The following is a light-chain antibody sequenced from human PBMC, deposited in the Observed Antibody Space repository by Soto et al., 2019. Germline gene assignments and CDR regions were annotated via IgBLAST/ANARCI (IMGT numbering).Light chain of an antibody. Sequence: QAVVTQPPSMSAAPGQTVTITCSGSSSNVGNNFVSWYQQLPGTAPKLLIFDNSQRPSGIPDRFFGSKSGTSATLAITGPQTGDEAVYYCGTWDTKLNAVVFGGGTKLTVL. J-gene: IGLJ2*01. CDR2: DNS. CDR3: GTWDTKLNAVV. V-gene: IGLV1-51*01. CDR1: SSNVGNNF.